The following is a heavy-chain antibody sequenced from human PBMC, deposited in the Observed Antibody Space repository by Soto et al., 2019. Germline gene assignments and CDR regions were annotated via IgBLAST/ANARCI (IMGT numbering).Heavy chain of an antibody. V-gene: IGHV3-72*01. CDR3: AMLGGWSGGSSGMDV. CDR1: GLIFSDYH. J-gene: IGHJ6*02. CDR2: IRRKANSYTT. Sequence: EVPLVESGGGLVQPGGSLRLSCAASGLIFSDYHMDWVRQAPGKGLEWVGRIRRKANSYTTEYAASVNGRFTISRDDSKNSLYLQMNSLKSEDTAVYYGAMLGGWSGGSSGMDVGGQGTTVTVSS. D-gene: IGHD6-19*01.